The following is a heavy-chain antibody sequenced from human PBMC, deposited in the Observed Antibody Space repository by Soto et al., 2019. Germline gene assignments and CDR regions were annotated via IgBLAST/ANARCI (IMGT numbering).Heavy chain of an antibody. J-gene: IGHJ1*01. CDR3: ARHPSVTRGYFQH. CDR2: IYYSGST. V-gene: IGHV4-39*01. Sequence: PSETLSLTCTVSGDSISSSSYYWGWIRQPPGKGLEWIGSIYYSGSTYYNPSLKSRVTISVDTSKNQFSLKLTSVTAADTAVYYCARHPSVTRGYFQHWGQGTLVTVSS. D-gene: IGHD2-15*01. CDR1: GDSISSSSYY.